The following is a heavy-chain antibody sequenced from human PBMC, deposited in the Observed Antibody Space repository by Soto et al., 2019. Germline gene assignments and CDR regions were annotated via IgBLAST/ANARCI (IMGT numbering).Heavy chain of an antibody. CDR2: ISYDGSNK. CDR3: AKWTVVVI. J-gene: IGHJ4*02. V-gene: IGHV3-30*18. Sequence: GGSLRLSCAASGFTFSSYGMHWVRQAPGKGLEWVAVISYDGSNKYYADSVKGRFTISRDNSKNTLYLQMNSLRAEDTAVYYCAKWTVVVIWGQGTLVTVSS. D-gene: IGHD3-22*01. CDR1: GFTFSSYG.